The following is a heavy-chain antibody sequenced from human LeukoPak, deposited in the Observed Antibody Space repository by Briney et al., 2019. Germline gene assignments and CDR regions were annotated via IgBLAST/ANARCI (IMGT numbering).Heavy chain of an antibody. V-gene: IGHV4-59*08. J-gene: IGHJ4*02. Sequence: SETLSLTCTVSGGSISNYYWSWIRQPPGKGLEWIGYIYYSGSTNYNPSLKSRVTISVDTSKNQFSLKLSSVTAADTAVYYCARHSFSGYYPYYFDYWGQGTLVTVSS. CDR3: ARHSFSGYYPYYFDY. CDR1: GGSISNYY. CDR2: IYYSGST. D-gene: IGHD3-22*01.